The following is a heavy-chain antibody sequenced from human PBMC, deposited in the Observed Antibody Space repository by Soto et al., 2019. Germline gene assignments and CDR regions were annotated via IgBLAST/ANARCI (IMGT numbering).Heavy chain of an antibody. J-gene: IGHJ4*02. CDR1: GFTFSSYW. V-gene: IGHV3-74*01. D-gene: IGHD2-8*01. Sequence: EEHLVESGGGLVQPGGSLRLSCAASGFTFSSYWMHWVRQAPGKGLVWVSRINPGGSITAYADSVKGRFTISGDNAKNTLYLQMNSRRGDDTAVYYCARVPTGKYGVWNYWGQGTLVTVSS. CDR3: ARVPTGKYGVWNY. CDR2: INPGGSIT.